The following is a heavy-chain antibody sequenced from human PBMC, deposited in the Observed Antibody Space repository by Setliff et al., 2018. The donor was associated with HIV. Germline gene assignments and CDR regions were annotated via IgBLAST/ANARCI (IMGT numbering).Heavy chain of an antibody. Sequence: LSLTCVVSDDSFSNYDWTWIRQSPGKALEWIGYISSSGTTNYNPSLRSRVTISMETSNTRFSLWLRSATAADTAVYYCASHQHNFTGYYYYYYYMAVWGRGTMVTRLL. CDR2: ISSSGTT. V-gene: IGHV4-4*09. CDR1: DDSFSNYD. J-gene: IGHJ6*03. D-gene: IGHD3-9*01. CDR3: ASHQHNFTGYYYYYYYMAV.